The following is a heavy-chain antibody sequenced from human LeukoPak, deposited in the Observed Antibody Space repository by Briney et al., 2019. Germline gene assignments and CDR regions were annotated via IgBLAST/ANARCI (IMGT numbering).Heavy chain of an antibody. J-gene: IGHJ5*02. D-gene: IGHD3-16*02. CDR3: VKRGREDDYVWGSYRLSWFDP. CDR2: IYYSGST. CDR1: GGSISSSSYY. V-gene: IGHV4-39*01. Sequence: SETLSLTCTVSGGSISSSSYYWGWIRQPPGKGLEWIGSIYYSGSTYYNPSLKSRVTISVDTSKNQFSLKLSSVTAADTAVYYCVKRGREDDYVWGSYRLSWFDPWGQGTLVTVSS.